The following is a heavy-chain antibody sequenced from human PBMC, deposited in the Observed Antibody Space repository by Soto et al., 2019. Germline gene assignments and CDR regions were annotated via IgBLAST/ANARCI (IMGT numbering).Heavy chain of an antibody. CDR2: ISSSSSTI. CDR3: VRDKGVVAFDI. J-gene: IGHJ3*02. D-gene: IGHD3-16*01. CDR1: GFTFSSYS. Sequence: GGSLRLSCAASGFTFSSYSMNWVRQAPGKGLEWVSYISSSSSTIYYADSVKGRFTISRDNAKNSLYLQMNSLRAEDTAVYYCVRDKGVVAFDIWGQGTMVTVSS. V-gene: IGHV3-48*04.